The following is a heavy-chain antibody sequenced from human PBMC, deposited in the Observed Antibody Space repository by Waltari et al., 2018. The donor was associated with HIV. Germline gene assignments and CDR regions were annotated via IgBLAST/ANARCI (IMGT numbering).Heavy chain of an antibody. J-gene: IGHJ5*01. CDR3: AREGYTRSSGRGNWFDS. CDR2: IYSGGST. Sequence: EVQLVETGGGLILPGGSLRLSCAASGSTVRNKFITWVRQAPGKGLEWVSVIYSGGSTFYADSVRGRFTMSRDTSKNMVYLQMNSLRVEDTAVYYCAREGYTRSSGRGNWFDSWGQGTLVTVSS. V-gene: IGHV3-53*02. D-gene: IGHD6-6*01. CDR1: GSTVRNKF.